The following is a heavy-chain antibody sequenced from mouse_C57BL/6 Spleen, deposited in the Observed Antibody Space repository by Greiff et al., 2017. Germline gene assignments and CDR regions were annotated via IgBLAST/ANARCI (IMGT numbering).Heavy chain of an antibody. CDR1: GYTFTSYW. CDR3: ARGGTSTTITAYAMDY. CDR2: IHPNSGST. V-gene: IGHV1-64*01. D-gene: IGHD2-4*01. J-gene: IGHJ4*01. Sequence: QVQLQQPGAELVKPGASVQLSCKASGYTFTSYWMHWVKQRPGQGLEWSGMIHPNSGSTNYNEKFKSKATLTVDKSSSTAYMQLSSLTSDDSAVYYCARGGTSTTITAYAMDYGGQGTSVTVAA.